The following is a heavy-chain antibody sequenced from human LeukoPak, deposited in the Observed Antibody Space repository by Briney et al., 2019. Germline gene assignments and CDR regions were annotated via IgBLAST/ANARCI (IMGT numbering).Heavy chain of an antibody. D-gene: IGHD5-18*01. Sequence: SETLSLTCTVSGYSISSGYYWGWIRQPPGKGLEWIGSIYHSGSTYYNPSLKSRVTISVDTSKNQFSLKLSSVTAADTAVYYCASEGGYSYGFSEDYYYMDVWGKGTTVTVSS. V-gene: IGHV4-38-2*02. J-gene: IGHJ6*03. CDR2: IYHSGST. CDR1: GYSISSGYY. CDR3: ASEGGYSYGFSEDYYYMDV.